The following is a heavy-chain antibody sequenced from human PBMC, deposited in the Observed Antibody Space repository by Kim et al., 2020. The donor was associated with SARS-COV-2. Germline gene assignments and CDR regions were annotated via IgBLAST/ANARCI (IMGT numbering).Heavy chain of an antibody. CDR2: ISYDGSNK. Sequence: GGSLRLSCAASGFTFSSYAMHWVRQAPGKGLEWVAVISYDGSNKYYADSVKGRFTISRDNSKNTLYLQMNSLRAEDTAVYYCARAGYYDSSGYYWHFDY. J-gene: IGHJ4*01. V-gene: IGHV3-30*04. D-gene: IGHD3-22*01. CDR3: ARAGYYDSSGYYWHFDY. CDR1: GFTFSSYA.